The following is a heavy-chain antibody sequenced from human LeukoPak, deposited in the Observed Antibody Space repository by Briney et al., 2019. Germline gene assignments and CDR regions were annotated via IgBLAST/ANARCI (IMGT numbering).Heavy chain of an antibody. D-gene: IGHD1-26*01. CDR2: IWYDGSDE. CDR1: KFIFSDYG. J-gene: IGHJ6*03. V-gene: IGHV3-33*01. CDR3: ARTGHGGSYYAFYYYYYMDV. Sequence: GGSLRLSCAASKFIFSDYGMHWVRQAPGKGLEWVAFIWYDGSDEYYADSVKGRFTISRDNAKNSLYLQMNSLRAEDTAVYYCARTGHGGSYYAFYYYYYMDVWGKGTTVTVSS.